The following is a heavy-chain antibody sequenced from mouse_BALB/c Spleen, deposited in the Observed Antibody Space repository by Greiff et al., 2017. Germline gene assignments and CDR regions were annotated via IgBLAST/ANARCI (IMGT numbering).Heavy chain of an antibody. V-gene: IGHV14-3*02. Sequence: VQLKQSGAELVKPGASVKLSCTASGFNIKDTYMHWVKQRPEQGLEWIGRIDPANGNTKYDPKFQGKATITADTSSNTAYLQLSSLTSEDTAVYYCARRPSPYYFDYWGQGTTLTVSS. CDR2: IDPANGNT. CDR1: GFNIKDTY. CDR3: ARRPSPYYFDY. J-gene: IGHJ2*01.